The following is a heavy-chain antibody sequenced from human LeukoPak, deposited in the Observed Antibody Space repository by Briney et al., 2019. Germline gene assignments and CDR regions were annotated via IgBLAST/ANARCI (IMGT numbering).Heavy chain of an antibody. J-gene: IGHJ4*02. V-gene: IGHV3-21*01. D-gene: IGHD6-13*01. Sequence: GGSLRLSCAASGFTFSSYSMNWVRQAPGKGLEWVSSISSSSSYIYYADSVKGRFTISRGNAKNSLYLQMNSLRAEDTAVYYCARGIAAAGIYFDYWGQGTLVTVSS. CDR3: ARGIAAAGIYFDY. CDR1: GFTFSSYS. CDR2: ISSSSSYI.